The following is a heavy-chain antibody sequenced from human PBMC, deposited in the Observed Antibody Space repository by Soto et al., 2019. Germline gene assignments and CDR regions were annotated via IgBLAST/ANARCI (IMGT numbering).Heavy chain of an antibody. CDR3: ARGRFTILLSRDRGYYYGMDV. J-gene: IGHJ6*02. Sequence: QVQLQESGPGLVKPSETLSLTCTVSGGSVSSGSYYWSWIRQPPGKGLEWIGYIYYSGSTNYNPSLKSRVTISVDTSKNQFSLKLSSVTAADTAVYYCARGRFTILLSRDRGYYYGMDVWGQGTTVTVSS. CDR1: GGSVSSGSYY. V-gene: IGHV4-61*01. CDR2: IYYSGST. D-gene: IGHD3-3*01.